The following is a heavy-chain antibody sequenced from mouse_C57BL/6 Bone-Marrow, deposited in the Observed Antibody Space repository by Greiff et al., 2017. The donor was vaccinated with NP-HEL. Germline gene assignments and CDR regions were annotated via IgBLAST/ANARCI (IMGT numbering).Heavy chain of an antibody. CDR2: ISSGSSTI. J-gene: IGHJ1*03. CDR1: GFTFSDYG. V-gene: IGHV5-17*01. D-gene: IGHD4-1*01. Sequence: EVQLVESGGGLVKPGGSLKLSCAASGFTFSDYGMHWVRQAPEKGLEWVAYISSGSSTIYYADTVKGRFTISRDNAKNTLFLQMTSLRSEDTAMYYCARAGLGWYFDVWGTGTTVTVSS. CDR3: ARAGLGWYFDV.